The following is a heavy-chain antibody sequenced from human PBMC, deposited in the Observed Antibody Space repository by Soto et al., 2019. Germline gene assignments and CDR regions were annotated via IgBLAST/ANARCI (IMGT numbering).Heavy chain of an antibody. CDR3: ARATTVVAGPHFYYYGMDV. CDR2: IIPIFGTA. V-gene: IGHV1-69*01. Sequence: QVQLVQSGAEVKKPGSSVKVSCKASGGTFSSYAISWVRQAPGQGLEWMGGIIPIFGTANYAQKFQSRVTLTAYESTSTAYRDLSSLGSEDTGVYYCARATTVVAGPHFYYYGMDVWGQGTTVTVSS. CDR1: GGTFSSYA. D-gene: IGHD2-15*01. J-gene: IGHJ6*02.